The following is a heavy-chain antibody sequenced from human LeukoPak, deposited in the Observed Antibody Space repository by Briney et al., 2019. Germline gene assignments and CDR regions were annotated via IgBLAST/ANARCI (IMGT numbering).Heavy chain of an antibody. CDR1: GGTFSSYA. V-gene: IGHV1-69*04. D-gene: IGHD6-13*01. Sequence: GASVKVSCKASGGTFSSYAISWVRQAPGQGLEWTGRIIPILGIANYAQKFQGRVTITADKSTSTAYMELSSLRSEDTAVYYCARDLSGSSSPFDYWGQGTLVTVSS. CDR3: ARDLSGSSSPFDY. J-gene: IGHJ4*02. CDR2: IIPILGIA.